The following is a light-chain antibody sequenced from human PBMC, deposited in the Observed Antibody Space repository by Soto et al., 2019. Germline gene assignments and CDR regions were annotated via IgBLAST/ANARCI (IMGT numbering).Light chain of an antibody. CDR2: GNN. J-gene: IGLJ3*02. V-gene: IGLV1-40*01. Sequence: QSVLTQPPSVSGAPGQRVTISCTGSSSDIGASYHVHWYQQLPGTAPKLLIYGNNNRPSGVPDRFSGSKSGTSASLAITGLQAEDEADYYCQSYDSSLSGSVFGGGTKLTVL. CDR3: QSYDSSLSGSV. CDR1: SSDIGASYH.